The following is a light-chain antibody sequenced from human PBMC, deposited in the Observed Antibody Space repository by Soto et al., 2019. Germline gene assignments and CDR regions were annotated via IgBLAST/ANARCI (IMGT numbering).Light chain of an antibody. CDR2: DVS. CDR3: CSYAGNYTPL. V-gene: IGLV2-11*01. J-gene: IGLJ2*01. Sequence: QSVLTQPRSVSGSPGQSGTISCTGTSSDVGGYNYVSWYQHNPGKAPKLMIFDVSARPSGVPDRFSGSKSANTASLTISGLQAEDEADYYCCSYAGNYTPLFGGGTQLTVL. CDR1: SSDVGGYNY.